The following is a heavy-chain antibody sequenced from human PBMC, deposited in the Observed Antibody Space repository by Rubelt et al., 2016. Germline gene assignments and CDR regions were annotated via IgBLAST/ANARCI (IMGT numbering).Heavy chain of an antibody. Sequence: SRGGLVQPGGSLRVSCAASGFTFSRYAMSWVRQAPGKGLEWVAKMKEDGSDEHYVDSVKGRFTISRDNARNSLYLQMNSLRVEDTAVYYCVRGGARYFDFWGQGTLVTVSS. D-gene: IGHD1-26*01. V-gene: IGHV3-7*01. CDR3: VRGGARYFDF. J-gene: IGHJ4*02. CDR1: GFTFSRYA. CDR2: MKEDGSDE.